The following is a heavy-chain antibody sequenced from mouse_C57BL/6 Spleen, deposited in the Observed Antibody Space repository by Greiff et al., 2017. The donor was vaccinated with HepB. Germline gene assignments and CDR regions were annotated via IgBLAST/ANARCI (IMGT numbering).Heavy chain of an antibody. V-gene: IGHV1-59*01. CDR1: GYTFTSYW. J-gene: IGHJ2*01. D-gene: IGHD1-1*01. CDR3: AIALSTTEVGGDYVGD. CDR2: IDPSDSYT. Sequence: QVQLQQPGAELVRPGASVKLSCKASGYTFTSYWMHWVKQRPGQGLEWIGMIDPSDSYTNSNQKFKGKATMTVDTSSSTAYMQLSSLTSEDSAIYYCAIALSTTEVGGDYVGDWGKGATLTASS.